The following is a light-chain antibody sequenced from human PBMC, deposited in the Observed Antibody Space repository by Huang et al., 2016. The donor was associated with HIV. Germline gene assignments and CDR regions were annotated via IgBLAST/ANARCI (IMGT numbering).Light chain of an antibody. V-gene: IGKV4-1*01. J-gene: IGKJ2*01. CDR3: QQYYSIPLT. CDR2: WAS. CDR1: QSVLNSSNNKNY. Sequence: DIVMTQSPESLAVSLGERATINCKSRQSVLNSSNNKNYLAWYQQNPGQPPKLLIYWASTRESGVPDRFSGSGSGTDFTLTISSLQAEDVALYYCQQYYSIPLTFGQGTKVEIQ.